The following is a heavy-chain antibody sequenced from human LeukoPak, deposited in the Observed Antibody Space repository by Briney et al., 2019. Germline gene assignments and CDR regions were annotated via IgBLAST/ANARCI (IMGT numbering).Heavy chain of an antibody. J-gene: IGHJ6*02. CDR1: EFTFSSHA. CDR2: ISYDGSDK. CDR3: ARDDHVVVVAAGNYYYYGMDV. D-gene: IGHD2-15*01. V-gene: IGHV3-30*14. Sequence: HPGRSLRLSCAASEFTFSSHAMHWVRQAPGKGLEWVAVISYDGSDKYYADSVKGRFTISRDNSKNTLYLQMNSPRAEDTAVYYCARDDHVVVVAAGNYYYYGMDVWGQGTAVTVSS.